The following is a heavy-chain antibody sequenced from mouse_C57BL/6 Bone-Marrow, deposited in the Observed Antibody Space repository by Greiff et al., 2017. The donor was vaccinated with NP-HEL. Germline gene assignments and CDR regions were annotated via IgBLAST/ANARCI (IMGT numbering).Heavy chain of an antibody. Sequence: QVQLQQSGAELAKPGASVKLSCKASGYTFTSYWMHWVKQRPGQGLEWIGYINPSSGYTKYNQKFKDKATLTADTSSSTAYMQLSSLTYEDSADYYCARYNASTETRAMDYWGEGTSVTVSS. CDR2: INPSSGYT. CDR1: GYTFTSYW. D-gene: IGHD2-1*01. V-gene: IGHV1-7*01. J-gene: IGHJ4*01. CDR3: ARYNASTETRAMDY.